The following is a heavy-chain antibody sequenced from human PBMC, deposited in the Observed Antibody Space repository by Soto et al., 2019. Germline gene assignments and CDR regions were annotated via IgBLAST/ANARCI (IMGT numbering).Heavy chain of an antibody. CDR2: IYSGGST. CDR3: ARSTFWSGYSLYYYMDV. Sequence: GGALRLSCAASGFTLSSNYMSWVRQAPGKGLEGGSVIYSGGSTYYADSVKGRFTISRDNSKNTLYLQMNSLRAEDTAVYYCARSTFWSGYSLYYYMDVWGKGTTVTVSS. D-gene: IGHD3-3*01. CDR1: GFTLSSNY. V-gene: IGHV3-66*01. J-gene: IGHJ6*03.